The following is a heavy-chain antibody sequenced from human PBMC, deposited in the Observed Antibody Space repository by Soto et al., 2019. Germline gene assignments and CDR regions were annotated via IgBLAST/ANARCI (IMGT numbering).Heavy chain of an antibody. CDR3: AREGSYGWYDC. D-gene: IGHD2-15*01. J-gene: IGHJ5*01. CDR2: ISGYNGNA. V-gene: IGHV1-18*01. CDR1: GYTFSSHG. Sequence: QVQLVQSGAEVRKPGASVKVSCKASGYTFSSHGIIWVRQAPGQGLEWMGWISGYNGNAKYAQRFQGRVTMTTDTSTSTVYMDLRSLGSDDSAVYYCAREGSYGWYDCWGQVTLVTVSS.